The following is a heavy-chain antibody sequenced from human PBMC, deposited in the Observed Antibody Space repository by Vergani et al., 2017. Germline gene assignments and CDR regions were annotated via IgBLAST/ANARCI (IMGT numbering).Heavy chain of an antibody. CDR2: VEDSGYF. Sequence: QVQLQESGPGLVRPSETLSLTCTVSGGSLSGYYWNWIRQTPGEGLEWIGYVEDSGYFNSNPSLKTRVSMSSDTSNYQFSLMLSSVTVADTSVYYCARSIVSRNPPDYFDNWGQGTLVTVSS. CDR3: ARSIVSRNPPDYFDN. CDR1: GGSLSGYY. D-gene: IGHD1-14*01. V-gene: IGHV4-59*01. J-gene: IGHJ4*02.